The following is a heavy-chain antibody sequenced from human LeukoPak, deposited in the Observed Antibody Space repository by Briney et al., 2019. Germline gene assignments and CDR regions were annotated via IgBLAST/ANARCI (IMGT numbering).Heavy chain of an antibody. CDR2: ISGSGGST. CDR1: GFTFSSYA. CDR3: AKGHMVRGVTIFDY. V-gene: IGHV3-23*01. J-gene: IGHJ4*02. Sequence: PGGSLRLSCAASGFTFSSYAMSWVRQAPGKGLEWVSAISGSGGSTYYADSVKGWFTISRDNSKNTLYLQMNSLRAEDTAVYYCAKGHMVRGVTIFDYWGQGTLVTVSS. D-gene: IGHD3-10*01.